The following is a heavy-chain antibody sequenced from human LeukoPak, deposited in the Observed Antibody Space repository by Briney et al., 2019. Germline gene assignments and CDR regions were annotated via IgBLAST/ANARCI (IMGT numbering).Heavy chain of an antibody. CDR2: IIPIFDTA. J-gene: IGHJ5*02. CDR1: GYTFSSYA. CDR3: ARDALPGYSSSWYWFDP. D-gene: IGHD6-13*01. V-gene: IGHV1-69*05. Sequence: SVKLSCKASGYTFSSYAISWVRQAPGQGLEWLGGIIPIFDTANYAQKFQGRVTITTDESTSTAYMELSSLRSEDTAVYYCARDALPGYSSSWYWFDPWGQGTLVTVSS.